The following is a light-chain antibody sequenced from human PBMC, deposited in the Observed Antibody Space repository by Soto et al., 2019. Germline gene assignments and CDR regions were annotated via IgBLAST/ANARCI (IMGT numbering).Light chain of an antibody. V-gene: IGKV1-5*03. CDR1: QSISNW. J-gene: IGKJ4*01. CDR2: KAS. CDR3: QQYNTYPLT. Sequence: DIQMTQSPSTLSASVGDRVTITCRASQSISNWLAWYQQKPGKAPNLLIYKASSLESGVPSRFSGSGSGTEITLTISSLQTDDFATYYCQQYNTYPLTFGGGTKV.